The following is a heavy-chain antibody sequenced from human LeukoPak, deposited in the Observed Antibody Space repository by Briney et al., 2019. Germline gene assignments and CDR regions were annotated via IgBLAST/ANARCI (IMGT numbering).Heavy chain of an antibody. Sequence: GGSLRLSCTTSGFFFGAYAMSWFRQAPGKGLEWVGFIRSKTYGGAIEYAASVKGRFTISRDDSKGIAYLQMNSLKTEGTAVYYCARDQLGGDPDDYYYYYMDVWGKGTTVTVSS. J-gene: IGHJ6*03. V-gene: IGHV3-49*03. CDR2: IRSKTYGGAI. D-gene: IGHD4-17*01. CDR1: GFFFGAYA. CDR3: ARDQLGGDPDDYYYYYMDV.